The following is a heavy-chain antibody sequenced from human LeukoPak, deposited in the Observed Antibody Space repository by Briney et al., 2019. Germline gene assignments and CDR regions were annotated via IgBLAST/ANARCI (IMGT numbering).Heavy chain of an antibody. CDR3: AKDPHTGDCA. V-gene: IGHV3-30*19. D-gene: IGHD2-21*02. CDR2: ISDDGSKK. CDR1: GFTFSSYG. Sequence: PGGSLRLSCAESGFTFSSYGMHWVRQAPDKGLEWVAVISDDGSKKYHADSVKGRFTISRDNSENTLYLQMKSLRHEDTAVYYCAKDPHTGDCAWGQGTLVTVSS. J-gene: IGHJ5*02.